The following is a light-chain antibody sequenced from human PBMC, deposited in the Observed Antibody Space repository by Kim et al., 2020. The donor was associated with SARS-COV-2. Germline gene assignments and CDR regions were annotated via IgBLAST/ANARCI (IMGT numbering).Light chain of an antibody. Sequence: ATVGDRVAISGRASQSISKDLAWYQQKPEKAPKLLNFAASALQSGVPTRFSGSGSGTDFTLTISSLQTEDVATYYCKKYNGAPWTFGQGTKVDIK. J-gene: IGKJ1*01. CDR2: AAS. CDR1: QSISKD. V-gene: IGKV1-27*01. CDR3: KKYNGAPWT.